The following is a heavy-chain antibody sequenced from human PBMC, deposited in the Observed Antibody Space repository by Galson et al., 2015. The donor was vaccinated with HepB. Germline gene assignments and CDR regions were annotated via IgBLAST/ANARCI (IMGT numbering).Heavy chain of an antibody. CDR1: QFAFSSHG. CDR2: IWYDGSHK. V-gene: IGHV3-33*01. Sequence: SLRLSCAASQFAFSSHGMHWVRQAPGKGLEWVAVIWYDGSHKYYADSVKGRFTIARDNSKNTLYLEMNSLRAEDTAVYYCARVCAMSHCVYYNVDVWGKGTTVTVSS. J-gene: IGHJ6*03. CDR3: ARVCAMSHCVYYNVDV.